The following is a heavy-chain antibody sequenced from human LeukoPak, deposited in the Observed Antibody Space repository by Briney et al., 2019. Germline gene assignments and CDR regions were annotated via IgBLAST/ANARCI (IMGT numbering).Heavy chain of an antibody. CDR3: TREEWFGELLYLHYGMDV. Sequence: TGGSLRLSCTASGFTFGDYAMSWFRQAPGKGLEWVGFIRSKAYGGTTEYAASVKGRFTISRDDSKSIAYLQMNSLKTEDTAVYYCTREEWFGELLYLHYGMDVWGQGTTVTVSS. V-gene: IGHV3-49*03. J-gene: IGHJ6*02. CDR2: IRSKAYGGTT. D-gene: IGHD3-10*01. CDR1: GFTFGDYA.